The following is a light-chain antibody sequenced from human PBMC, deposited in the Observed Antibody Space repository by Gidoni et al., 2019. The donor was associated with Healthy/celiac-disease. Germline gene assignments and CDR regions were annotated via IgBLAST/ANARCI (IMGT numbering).Light chain of an antibody. CDR2: DDS. Sequence: SYVLTQPPSVSVAPGQTARITCGGNNIGSKSVHGYQQKPGQAPVLVVHDDSDRPSGIPERFSGSNSGNTATLTISRVEAGDEADYYCQVWDSSSDHVVFGGGTKLTVL. CDR3: QVWDSSSDHVV. J-gene: IGLJ2*01. V-gene: IGLV3-21*02. CDR1: NIGSKS.